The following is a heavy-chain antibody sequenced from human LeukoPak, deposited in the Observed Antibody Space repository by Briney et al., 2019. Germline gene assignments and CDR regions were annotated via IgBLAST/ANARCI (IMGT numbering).Heavy chain of an antibody. CDR1: GFTFSSYS. Sequence: GGSLRLSCAASGFTFSSYSMNWVRQAPGKGLEWVSSISSSSSSYIYYADSVKGRFTISRDNSKNTLSLQVNSLSAEDTAVYYCAKGRYCDSTTCAYHGLDVWGQGTTVTVSS. V-gene: IGHV3-21*04. CDR3: AKGRYCDSTTCAYHGLDV. CDR2: ISSSSSSYI. J-gene: IGHJ6*02. D-gene: IGHD2-2*01.